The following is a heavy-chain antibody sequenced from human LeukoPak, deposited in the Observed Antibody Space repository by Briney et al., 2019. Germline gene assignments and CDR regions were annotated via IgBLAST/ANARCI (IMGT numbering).Heavy chain of an antibody. CDR1: GSTFSDHY. CDR2: IRNKANTHTT. CDR3: ARARLGDGYNYV. J-gene: IGHJ4*02. D-gene: IGHD5-18*01. V-gene: IGHV3-72*01. Sequence: PGGSLRLSCATSGSTFSDHYLDWVRQAPGKGLEWVARIRNKANTHTTSYAATVRGRFTISRDDSDKSLYLQMNSLKTEDTAVYFCARARLGDGYNYVWGQGALVTVSS.